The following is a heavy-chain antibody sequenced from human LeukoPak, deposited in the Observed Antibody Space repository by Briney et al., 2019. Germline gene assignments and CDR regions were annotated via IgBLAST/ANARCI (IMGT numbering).Heavy chain of an antibody. D-gene: IGHD3-10*01. CDR1: GYACTNYS. J-gene: IGHJ5*02. Sequence: ASVTLSCKASGYACTNYSISWVRQAPGQGLGWMGRSSAYNGNTNYAQKFPDRVTMITDTSSTTAYMELRSLRCDDTALYYCARDDEEFGELSWFDPWGQGTLVTVSS. CDR3: ARDDEEFGELSWFDP. CDR2: SSAYNGNT. V-gene: IGHV1-18*01.